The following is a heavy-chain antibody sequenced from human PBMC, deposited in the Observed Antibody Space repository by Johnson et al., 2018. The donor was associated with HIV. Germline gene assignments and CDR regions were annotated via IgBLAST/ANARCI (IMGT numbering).Heavy chain of an antibody. CDR3: ASPKTPTRVVRGAFDI. D-gene: IGHD3-10*01. CDR2: ISGSGGST. J-gene: IGHJ3*02. CDR1: GFTFSSYA. V-gene: IGHV3-23*04. Sequence: VQLVESGGGLVQPGGSLRFSCAVSGFTFSSYAMSWVRQAPGKGLEWVSAISGSGGSTYYADSVKGRFTISRGNSKNTLYLQMNSRGAEDTAVYYCASPKTPTRVVRGAFDIWGQGTMVTVSS.